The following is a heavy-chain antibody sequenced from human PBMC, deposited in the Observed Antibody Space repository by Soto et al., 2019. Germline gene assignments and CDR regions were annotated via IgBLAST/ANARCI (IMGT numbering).Heavy chain of an antibody. CDR3: ARADSSGYSYFDY. V-gene: IGHV4-30-4*01. D-gene: IGHD3-22*01. Sequence: QVQLQESGPGLVQPSQTLSLTCTVSGGSISSGDYYWSWIRQPPGTGLEGIGYIYYSRSTYYNPSLESRVSISVDTSKNQYSLRLRSVTAADTAVYYCARADSSGYSYFDYWGQRSLVTVSS. CDR2: IYYSRST. J-gene: IGHJ4*02. CDR1: GGSISSGDYY.